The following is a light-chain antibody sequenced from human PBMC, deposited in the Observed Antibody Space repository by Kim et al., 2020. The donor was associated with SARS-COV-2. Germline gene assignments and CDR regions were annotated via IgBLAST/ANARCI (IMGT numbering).Light chain of an antibody. CDR1: QSISGRY. CDR3: QQYGDSPRT. V-gene: IGKV3-20*01. Sequence: YPGERATLSCRASQSISGRYLAWYQQKPGQAPRLLIYSASNRASGIPDRFSGSGSGTDFTLTISWLEPEDAAVFYCQQYGDSPRTFGQGTKVDIK. CDR2: SAS. J-gene: IGKJ1*01.